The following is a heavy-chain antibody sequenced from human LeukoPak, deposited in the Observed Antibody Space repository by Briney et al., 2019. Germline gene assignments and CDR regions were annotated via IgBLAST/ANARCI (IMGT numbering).Heavy chain of an antibody. V-gene: IGHV3-11*06. CDR1: GFTFSDYY. CDR3: ARDLGGYSGYDFDY. J-gene: IGHJ4*02. Sequence: GGSLRLSCAASGFTFSDYYMSWIRQAPGKGLEWVSYISSSSSYTNCADSVKGRFTISRDNAKNSLYLQMNSLRAEDTAVYYCARDLGGYSGYDFDYWGQGTLVTVSS. CDR2: ISSSSSYT. D-gene: IGHD5-12*01.